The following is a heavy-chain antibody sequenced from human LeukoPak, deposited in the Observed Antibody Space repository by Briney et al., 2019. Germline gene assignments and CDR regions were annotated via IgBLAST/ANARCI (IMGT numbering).Heavy chain of an antibody. D-gene: IGHD1-14*01. V-gene: IGHV4-39*01. Sequence: SETLSLTCTVSGGSISSGGYYWSWIRQPPGKGLEWIGSIYYSGSTYYNPSLKSRVTISVDTSKNQFSLKLSSVTAADTAVYYCATEHQRTYSQVDYWGQGTLVTVSS. CDR2: IYYSGST. CDR1: GGSISSGGYY. CDR3: ATEHQRTYSQVDY. J-gene: IGHJ4*02.